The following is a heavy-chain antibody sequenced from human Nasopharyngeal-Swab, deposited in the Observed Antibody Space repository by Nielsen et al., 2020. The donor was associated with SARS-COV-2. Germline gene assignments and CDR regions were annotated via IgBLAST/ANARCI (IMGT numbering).Heavy chain of an antibody. CDR2: IYPGDSDT. Sequence: QVSCKGSGYSFTSYWIGWVRQMPGKGLEWMGVIYPGDSDTRYSPSFQGQVTISADKSISTAYLQWSSLKASDTAMYYCSRGNYNPDYWGQGTLVTVSS. V-gene: IGHV5-51*01. CDR3: SRGNYNPDY. D-gene: IGHD1-26*01. J-gene: IGHJ4*02. CDR1: GYSFTSYW.